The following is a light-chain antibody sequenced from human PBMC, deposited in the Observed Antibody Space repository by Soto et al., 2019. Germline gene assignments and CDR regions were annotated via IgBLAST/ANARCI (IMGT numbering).Light chain of an antibody. Sequence: EIVMTQSPATLSVSPGERATLSCRASHRVSSYLAWYQQKPGQATRLLIYATSTRATGIPARVSGSGSGTEFTLTISSLQSEDFAVYYCQQYNNWPLTFGGGTKVDI. V-gene: IGKV3-15*01. J-gene: IGKJ4*01. CDR1: HRVSSY. CDR2: ATS. CDR3: QQYNNWPLT.